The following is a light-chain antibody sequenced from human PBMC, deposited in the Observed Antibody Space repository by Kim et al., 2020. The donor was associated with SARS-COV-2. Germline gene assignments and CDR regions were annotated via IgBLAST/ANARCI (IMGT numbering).Light chain of an antibody. Sequence: SYELTQPPSVSVSPGQTASITCYGDKLGDKYACWYQQKPGQSPVLVIYQDSKRPSGIPERFSGSNSGNTATLTISGTEARDEADYYCQAWDSSTWVFGGG. J-gene: IGLJ3*02. V-gene: IGLV3-1*01. CDR3: QAWDSSTWV. CDR1: KLGDKY. CDR2: QDS.